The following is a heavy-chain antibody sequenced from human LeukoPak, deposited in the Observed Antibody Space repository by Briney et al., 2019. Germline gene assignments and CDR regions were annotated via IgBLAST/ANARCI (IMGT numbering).Heavy chain of an antibody. CDR3: ARGLSIGVTGGLTAFDI. Sequence: SQTLSLTCTVSGGSISSGGYYWSWIRQHPGKGLEWIGYIYYSGSTYYNPSLKSRVTISVDTSKNQFSLKLSSVTAADTAVYYCARGLSIGVTGGLTAFDIWGQGTMATVS. D-gene: IGHD6-19*01. CDR1: GGSISSGGYY. J-gene: IGHJ3*02. CDR2: IYYSGST. V-gene: IGHV4-31*03.